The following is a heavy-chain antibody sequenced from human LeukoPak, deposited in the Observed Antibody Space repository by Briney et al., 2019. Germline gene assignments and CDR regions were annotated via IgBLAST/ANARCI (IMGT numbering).Heavy chain of an antibody. Sequence: GGSLRLSCAASRFTFSGYAIHWVRQAPGKGLEWVAFISYDGSIKYYADSVKGRCTISRDNSKNTLNLQINSLRAEDTAVYYCARDLSEKYSIDYWGQGTLFTVSS. CDR1: RFTFSGYA. J-gene: IGHJ4*02. D-gene: IGHD2-15*01. CDR2: ISYDGSIK. CDR3: ARDLSEKYSIDY. V-gene: IGHV3-30-3*01.